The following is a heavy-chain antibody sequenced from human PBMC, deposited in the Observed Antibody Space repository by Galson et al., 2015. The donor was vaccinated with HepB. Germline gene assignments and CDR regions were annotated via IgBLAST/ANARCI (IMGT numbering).Heavy chain of an antibody. CDR1: GYTFTSYA. D-gene: IGHD6-13*01. Sequence: SVKVSCKASGYTFTSYAMNWVRQAPGQGLEWMGWINTNTGNPTYAQGFTGRFVFSLDTSVSTAYLQISSLKAEDTAVYYCGNSQQLVRGGSSGMDVWGQGTTVTVSS. V-gene: IGHV7-4-1*02. CDR2: INTNTGNP. J-gene: IGHJ6*02. CDR3: GNSQQLVRGGSSGMDV.